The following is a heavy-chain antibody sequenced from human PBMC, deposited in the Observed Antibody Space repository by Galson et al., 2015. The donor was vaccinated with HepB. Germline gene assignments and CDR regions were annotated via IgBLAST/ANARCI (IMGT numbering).Heavy chain of an antibody. D-gene: IGHD6-6*01. J-gene: IGHJ4*02. CDR3: SRERSTSFDY. CDR1: GDSVSSNSVA. V-gene: IGHV6-1*01. Sequence: CAISGDSVSSNSVAWNWIRQSPSRGLEWLGRTYYRSTWYNDYAVSVKSRITINPDTSKNQFSLHLKSVTPEDTAVYYCSRERSTSFDYWGQGTLVTVSS. CDR2: TYYRSTWYN.